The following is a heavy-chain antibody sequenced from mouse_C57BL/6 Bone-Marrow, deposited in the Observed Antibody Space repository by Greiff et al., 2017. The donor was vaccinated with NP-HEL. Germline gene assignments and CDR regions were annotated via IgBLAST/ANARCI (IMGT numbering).Heavy chain of an antibody. J-gene: IGHJ4*01. V-gene: IGHV1-76*01. Sequence: QVQLQQSGAELVRPGASVKLSCKASGYTFTDYYINWVKQRPGQGLEWIARIYPGSGNTYYNEKFKGKATLTAEKSSSTAYMQLSSLTSEDSAVYFCATYVPAMDYWGQGTSVTVSS. CDR1: GYTFTDYY. CDR2: IYPGSGNT. D-gene: IGHD1-1*01. CDR3: ATYVPAMDY.